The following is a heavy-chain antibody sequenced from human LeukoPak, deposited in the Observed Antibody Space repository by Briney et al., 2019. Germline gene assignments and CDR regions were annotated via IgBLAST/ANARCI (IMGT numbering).Heavy chain of an antibody. V-gene: IGHV3-30*04. CDR1: GLTFSSYA. CDR3: ARPGIAVADRYYFDY. J-gene: IGHJ4*02. CDR2: ISYE. Sequence: GGSLRLSCAASGLTFSSYAMHWVRQAPGQGLEWVAVISYEYYAHCVKGRFPISRDNSKNTLYLQMNSLRAEDTAVYYCARPGIAVADRYYFDYWGQGTLVTVSS. D-gene: IGHD6-19*01.